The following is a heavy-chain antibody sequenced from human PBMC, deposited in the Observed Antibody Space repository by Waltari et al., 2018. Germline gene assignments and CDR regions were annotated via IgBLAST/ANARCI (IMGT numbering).Heavy chain of an antibody. D-gene: IGHD4-17*01. CDR2: INNNGNYK. V-gene: IGHV3-21*01. CDR3: AKGDTLTTRFFDP. Sequence: EVQLVESGGGLVKPGGSLRRSCAASGFSFSSYSMIWVRQAPGKGLEWVSSINNNGNYKYYADSVTGRFTISRDSATNSLYLQMTSLRVEDTAVYYCAKGDTLTTRFFDPWGQGTLVTVSS. J-gene: IGHJ5*02. CDR1: GFSFSSYS.